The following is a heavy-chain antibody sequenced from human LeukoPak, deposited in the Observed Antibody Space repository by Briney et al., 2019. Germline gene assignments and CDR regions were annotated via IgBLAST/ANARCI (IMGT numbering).Heavy chain of an antibody. J-gene: IGHJ6*02. Sequence: PSETLSLTCTVSGDSITNYYWSWIRQPPGEGLEWIGYISYTGSTNYNPSLKSRVTISVDMSKNQFSLKLSSVTAADTAVYHCARLSYSYYYYGMDVWGQGTTVTVSS. V-gene: IGHV4-59*01. CDR2: ISYTGST. D-gene: IGHD1-26*01. CDR1: GDSITNYY. CDR3: ARLSYSYYYYGMDV.